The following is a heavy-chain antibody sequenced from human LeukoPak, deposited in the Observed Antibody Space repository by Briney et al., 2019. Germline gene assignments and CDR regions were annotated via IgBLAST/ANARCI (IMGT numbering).Heavy chain of an antibody. CDR1: GFTFSTYA. Sequence: GGSLRLPCEASGFTFSTYAMTWVRQAPGKGLEWVSAISGRGGTTYYADSVKGRFTISRDNSKNTVSLQMNSLRAEDTAVYYCAKVRGAVAITFLDYWGQGTLVTVSS. CDR2: ISGRGGTT. D-gene: IGHD3-22*01. V-gene: IGHV3-23*01. J-gene: IGHJ4*02. CDR3: AKVRGAVAITFLDY.